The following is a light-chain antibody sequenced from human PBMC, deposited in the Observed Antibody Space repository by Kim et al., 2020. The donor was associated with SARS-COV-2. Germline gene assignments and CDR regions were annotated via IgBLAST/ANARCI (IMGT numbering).Light chain of an antibody. CDR2: AKN. Sequence: SSELTQDPAVSVALGQTVRITCQGDSLRPYYASWYQQKPGQAPVLVIYAKNNRPSGIPDRFSGSTSGKTASLTITGAQAEDEADYYCNSRDTSGNHLVFGGGNQLTVL. V-gene: IGLV3-19*01. J-gene: IGLJ3*02. CDR1: SLRPYY. CDR3: NSRDTSGNHLV.